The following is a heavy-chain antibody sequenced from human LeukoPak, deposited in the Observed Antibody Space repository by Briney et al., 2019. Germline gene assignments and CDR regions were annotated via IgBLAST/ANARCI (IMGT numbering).Heavy chain of an antibody. CDR1: GGTFSSYA. CDR2: MNPNSGNT. V-gene: IGHV1-8*02. Sequence: ASVKVSCKASGGTFSSYAISWVRQATGQGLEWMGWMNPNSGNTGYAQKFQGRVTMTRNTSISTAYMELSSLRSEDTAVYYCARALYDYGAEGVVDYWGQGTLVTVSS. CDR3: ARALYDYGAEGVVDY. J-gene: IGHJ4*02. D-gene: IGHD4/OR15-4a*01.